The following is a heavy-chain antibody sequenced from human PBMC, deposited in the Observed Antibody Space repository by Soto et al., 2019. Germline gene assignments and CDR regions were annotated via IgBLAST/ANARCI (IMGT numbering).Heavy chain of an antibody. D-gene: IGHD6-13*01. CDR3: AKSSPQTPIAAAGHYYYGMDV. J-gene: IGHJ6*02. Sequence: PGGSLRLSCAASGFTFSSYAMSWVRQAPGKGLEWVSAISGSGGSTYYADSVKGRFTISRDNSKNTLYLQMNSLRAEDTAVYYCAKSSPQTPIAAAGHYYYGMDVWGQGTTVTVSS. V-gene: IGHV3-23*01. CDR1: GFTFSSYA. CDR2: ISGSGGST.